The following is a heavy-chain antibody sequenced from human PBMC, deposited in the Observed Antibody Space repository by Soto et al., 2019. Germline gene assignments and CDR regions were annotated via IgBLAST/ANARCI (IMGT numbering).Heavy chain of an antibody. CDR1: GGSISSSSYY. J-gene: IGHJ5*02. V-gene: IGHV4-39*01. D-gene: IGHD3-3*01. Sequence: SETLSLTCTVSGGSISSSSYYWGWIRQPPGKGLEWIGSIYYSGSTYYNPSLKSRVTISVDTSKNQFSLKLSSVTAADTAVYYCARGFPLWFDPWGQGTLVTVSS. CDR2: IYYSGST. CDR3: ARGFPLWFDP.